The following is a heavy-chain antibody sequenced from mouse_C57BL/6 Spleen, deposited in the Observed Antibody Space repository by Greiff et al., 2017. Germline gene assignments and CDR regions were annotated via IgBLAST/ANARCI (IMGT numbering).Heavy chain of an antibody. CDR3: ARGITTVVATRGYFDY. Sequence: VQLQQSGAELARPGASVKLSCKASGYTFTSYGISWVKQRTGQGLEWIGEIYPRSGNTYYNEKFKGKATLTADKSSSTAYMELRSLTSEDSAVYFCARGITTVVATRGYFDYWGQGTTLTVSS. J-gene: IGHJ2*01. CDR2: IYPRSGNT. V-gene: IGHV1-81*01. CDR1: GYTFTSYG. D-gene: IGHD1-1*01.